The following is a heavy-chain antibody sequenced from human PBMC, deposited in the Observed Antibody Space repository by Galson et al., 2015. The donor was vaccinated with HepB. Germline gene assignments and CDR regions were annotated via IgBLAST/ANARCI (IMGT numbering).Heavy chain of an antibody. CDR3: ARDATDDFWSGYFDY. J-gene: IGHJ4*02. D-gene: IGHD3-3*01. V-gene: IGHV3-30-3*01. CDR2: ISYDGSNK. CDR1: GFTFSSYA. Sequence: SLRLSCAASGFTFSSYAMHWVRQAPGKGLEWVAVISYDGSNKYYADSVKGRFTISRDNSKNTLYLQMNSLRAEDTAVYYCARDATDDFWSGYFDYWGQGTLVTVSS.